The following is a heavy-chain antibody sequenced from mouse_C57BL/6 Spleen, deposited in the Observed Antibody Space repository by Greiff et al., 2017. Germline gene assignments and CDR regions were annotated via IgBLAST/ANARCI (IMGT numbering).Heavy chain of an antibody. CDR2: IHPNSGST. V-gene: IGHV1-64*01. Sequence: QVQLQQPGAELVKPGASVKLSCKASGYTFTSYWMHWVKQRPGQGLEWIGMIHPNSGSTNYNEKFKSKATLTVDKSSSTAYMQLSSLTSEDSAVYYWAALYYAYDPFAYWGQGTLVTVSA. D-gene: IGHD2-2*01. CDR1: GYTFTSYW. J-gene: IGHJ3*01. CDR3: AALYYAYDPFAY.